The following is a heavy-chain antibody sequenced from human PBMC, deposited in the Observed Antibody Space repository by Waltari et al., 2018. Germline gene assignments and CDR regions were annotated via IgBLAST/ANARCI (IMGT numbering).Heavy chain of an antibody. CDR3: ARVSLRGIAAAGTGWRYMDV. D-gene: IGHD6-13*01. V-gene: IGHV4-38-2*01. Sequence: QVQLQESGPGLVKSSETLSLTCAVSGYSISSGYYWGWIRQPPGQGLEWIGSIYHSGRTYYNPSLKSRGTISVATSKNQFSLKLSSVTAADTAVYYCARVSLRGIAAAGTGWRYMDVWGKGTTVTVSS. CDR1: GYSISSGYY. J-gene: IGHJ6*03. CDR2: IYHSGRT.